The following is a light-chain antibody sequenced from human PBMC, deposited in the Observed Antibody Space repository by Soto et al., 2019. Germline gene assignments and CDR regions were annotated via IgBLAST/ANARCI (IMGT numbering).Light chain of an antibody. J-gene: IGKJ2*01. Sequence: DIQMTQSPSSLSASVGDRVTITCRASQSISTYLNWYQQKPGKAPKLLIYAASSLQSGVPSRFSGSGSETDFTLTISSLQPEDFATYFCQQSYSTPPRYTFGQGTKLDIK. V-gene: IGKV1-39*01. CDR3: QQSYSTPPRYT. CDR2: AAS. CDR1: QSISTY.